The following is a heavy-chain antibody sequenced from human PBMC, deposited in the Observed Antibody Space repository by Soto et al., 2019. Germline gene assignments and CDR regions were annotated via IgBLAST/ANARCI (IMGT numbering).Heavy chain of an antibody. CDR1: GDCVSSTSAA. CDR3: ARRPSVAGTYYFDY. CDR2: TYYRSNWYN. D-gene: IGHD6-19*01. Sequence: SPTLSLPCAISGDCVSSTSAAWNWIRQSPSRGLEWLGRTYYRSNWYNDYAVSVKSRVTINPDTSKNQFSLQLNSVTPEDTAVYYCARRPSVAGTYYFDYWGQGTLVTVSS. V-gene: IGHV6-1*01. J-gene: IGHJ4*02.